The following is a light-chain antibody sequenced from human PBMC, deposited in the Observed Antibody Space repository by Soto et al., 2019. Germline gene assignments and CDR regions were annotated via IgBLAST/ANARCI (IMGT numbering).Light chain of an antibody. Sequence: EIVLTQSPGTLSLSPGERATLSCRASQSVSSSYLAWYQQKPGQAPWLLIYGASSRATGIPDRFSGSGSGTLYTLTISRLEPEDCAGYYCQQYGSSPLTFGGGTKVEIK. J-gene: IGKJ4*01. CDR1: QSVSSSY. V-gene: IGKV3-20*01. CDR2: GAS. CDR3: QQYGSSPLT.